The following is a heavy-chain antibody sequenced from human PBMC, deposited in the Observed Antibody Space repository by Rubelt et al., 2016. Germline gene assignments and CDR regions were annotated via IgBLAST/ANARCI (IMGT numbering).Heavy chain of an antibody. CDR2: INHSGST. CDR3: ARDGRWSWHFDL. V-gene: IGHV4-34*01. CDR1: GGSFSGYY. Sequence: QVQLQQWGAGLLKPSETLSLTCAVYGGSFSGYYWSWIRQPPGKGLEWIGEINHSGSTNYNPSLKSRVTISVDTSKHQFSRRLISGTAADTAVYYCARDGRWSWHFDLRGRGTLVTVSS. D-gene: IGHD4-23*01. J-gene: IGHJ2*01.